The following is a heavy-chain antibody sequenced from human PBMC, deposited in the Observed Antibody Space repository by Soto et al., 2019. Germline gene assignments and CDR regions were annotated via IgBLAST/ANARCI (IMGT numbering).Heavy chain of an antibody. Sequence: QVQLVQSGAEVKKSGSSVKVSCKASGGAFSDYAFSWVRQAPGQGLEWLGWIMPIFRAPDYAQKFQGRVTITADEFTRTAYMEMNSLRSEDTAVYYCASWLKGPDIGNYYYGMDVWGQGTTVTVS. V-gene: IGHV1-69*12. CDR3: ASWLKGPDIGNYYYGMDV. CDR2: IMPIFRAP. D-gene: IGHD2-15*01. CDR1: GGAFSDYA. J-gene: IGHJ6*02.